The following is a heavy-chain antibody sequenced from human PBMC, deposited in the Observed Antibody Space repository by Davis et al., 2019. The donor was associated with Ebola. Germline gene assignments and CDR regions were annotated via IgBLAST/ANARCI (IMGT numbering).Heavy chain of an antibody. CDR2: FPIDGGCA. J-gene: IGHJ4*02. D-gene: IGHD1/OR15-1a*01. CDR3: ARGESSTVRGQQPLLDY. Sequence: PGGSLRLSCIVSGIDFGTSIMHWVRQAPGKGLEWVALFPIDGGCAQYGDAVKGRFTISRDVSKNTVSLQMNSLRADDTAVYYCARGESSTVRGQQPLLDYWGRGTLVTVSS. CDR1: GIDFGTSI. V-gene: IGHV3-30-3*01.